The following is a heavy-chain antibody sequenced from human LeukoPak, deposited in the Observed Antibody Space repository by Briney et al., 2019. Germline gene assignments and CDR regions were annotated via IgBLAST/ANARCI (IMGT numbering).Heavy chain of an antibody. CDR2: ISAYNGNT. CDR3: ARVSGSAAVAGTGWFDP. CDR1: GYIFISYG. Sequence: ASVKVSCKASGYIFISYGINWVRQAPGQGLEWMGWISAYNGNTNYAQKVQGRVTMTTDTSTRTAYMELRSLRSDDTAVYYCARVSGSAAVAGTGWFDPWGQGTLVTVSS. D-gene: IGHD6-19*01. V-gene: IGHV1-18*01. J-gene: IGHJ5*02.